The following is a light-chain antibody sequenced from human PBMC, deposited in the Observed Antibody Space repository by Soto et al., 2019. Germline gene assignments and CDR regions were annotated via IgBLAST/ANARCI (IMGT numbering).Light chain of an antibody. J-gene: IGKJ2*01. CDR3: QKYDSAPHT. CDR1: QGFSNY. CDR2: AAS. V-gene: IGKV1-27*01. Sequence: DIPMTQSPSSLSASVGGRVTITCRASQGFSNYLAWYQQKPGKVPKLLIYAASTLQSGVPSRFSGSGSGTDFTPIISSLQPEDVAASYCQKYDSAPHTFGQGTKLEIK.